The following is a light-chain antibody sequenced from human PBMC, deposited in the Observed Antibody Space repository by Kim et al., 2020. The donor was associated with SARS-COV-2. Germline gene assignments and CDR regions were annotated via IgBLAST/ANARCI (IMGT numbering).Light chain of an antibody. V-gene: IGLV3-1*01. J-gene: IGLJ1*01. CDR3: QAWVSSTYV. CDR2: QDS. CDR1: KLGDKY. Sequence: SYELTQPPSVSVSPGQTASITCSGDKLGDKYACWYQQKPGQSPVLVISQDSKRPSGIPERFSGSNSGNTATLTISGTQALDEADYYCQAWVSSTYV.